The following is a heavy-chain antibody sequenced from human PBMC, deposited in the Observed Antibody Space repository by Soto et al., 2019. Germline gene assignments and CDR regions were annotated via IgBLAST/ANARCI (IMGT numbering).Heavy chain of an antibody. D-gene: IGHD3-9*01. J-gene: IGHJ4*02. V-gene: IGHV3-21*01. CDR1: GFTFSSYA. Sequence: PGGSLRLSCAASGFTFSSYAMSWVRQAPGKGLEWVSSTFNFSPNLYYADSVKGRFAISWDITKRSLYLQMNSLRAEDTAVYYCAKLAAFDHFDYWGQGTLVTVSS. CDR3: AKLAAFDHFDY. CDR2: TFNFSPNL.